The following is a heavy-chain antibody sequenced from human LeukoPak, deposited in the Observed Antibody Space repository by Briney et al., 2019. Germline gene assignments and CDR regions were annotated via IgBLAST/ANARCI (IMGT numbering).Heavy chain of an antibody. CDR3: ARERRYCSGGSCFAVAIDY. D-gene: IGHD2-15*01. CDR2: ISSSGSTI. Sequence: PGGSPRLSCAASGFTFSSYEMNWVRQAPGKGLEWVSYISSSGSTIYYADSVKGRFTISRDNAKNSLYLQMNSLRAEDTAVYYCARERRYCSGGSCFAVAIDYWGQGTLVTVSS. J-gene: IGHJ4*02. V-gene: IGHV3-48*03. CDR1: GFTFSSYE.